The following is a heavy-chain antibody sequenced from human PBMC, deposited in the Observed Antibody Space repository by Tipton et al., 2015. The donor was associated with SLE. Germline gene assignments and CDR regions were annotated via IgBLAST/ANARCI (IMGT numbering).Heavy chain of an antibody. CDR2: IHHSGST. Sequence: TLSLTCVVSGFSVSDGFYWGWIRQPPGKGLEWIGNIHHSGSTYYNPSLKSRVTISVDTSRNQFSLNLTSVTAADSALYYCARSVLAYRSGGFDFWGPGTLVTVAS. J-gene: IGHJ4*02. D-gene: IGHD2-15*01. V-gene: IGHV4-38-2*01. CDR1: GFSVSDGFY. CDR3: ARSVLAYRSGGFDF.